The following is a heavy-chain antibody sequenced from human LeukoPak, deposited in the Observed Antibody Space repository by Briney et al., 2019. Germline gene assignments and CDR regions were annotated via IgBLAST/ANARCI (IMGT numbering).Heavy chain of an antibody. Sequence: GGSLRLSCAASGFTFSSYGMHWVRQAPGKGLEWVAVISYDGSNKYYADSVKGRFTISRDNSKNTLYLQMNSLRAEDTAVYYCAKVDTAMATKDYFDYWGQGTLVTVSS. D-gene: IGHD5-18*01. J-gene: IGHJ4*02. CDR3: AKVDTAMATKDYFDY. CDR2: ISYDGSNK. CDR1: GFTFSSYG. V-gene: IGHV3-30*18.